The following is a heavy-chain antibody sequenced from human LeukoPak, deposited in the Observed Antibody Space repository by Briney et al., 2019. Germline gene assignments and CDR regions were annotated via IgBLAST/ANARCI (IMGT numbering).Heavy chain of an antibody. CDR1: GYTFTSYT. CDR2: ISAYNGNT. J-gene: IGHJ4*02. V-gene: IGHV1-18*01. D-gene: IGHD3-22*01. Sequence: ASVKVSCKASGYTFTSYTISWVRQAPGQGLEWMGWISAYNGNTNYAQKLQGRVTMTTDTSTSTAYMELRSLRSDDTAVYYCARGVTYYYDSSDEGSLDYWGQGTLVTVSS. CDR3: ARGVTYYYDSSDEGSLDY.